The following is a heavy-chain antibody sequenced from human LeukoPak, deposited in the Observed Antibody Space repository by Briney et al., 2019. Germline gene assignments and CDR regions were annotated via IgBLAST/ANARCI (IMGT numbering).Heavy chain of an antibody. CDR3: ARGGTMIERRWEPPDY. CDR2: IYYSGST. D-gene: IGHD3-22*01. Sequence: GSLRLSCEASGFTFGTFWMSWIRQPPGMGLEWIGYIYYSGSTNYNPSLKSRVTISVDTSKNQFSLKLSSVTAADTAVYYCARGGTMIERRWEPPDYWGQGTLVTVSS. CDR1: GFTFGTFW. J-gene: IGHJ4*02. V-gene: IGHV4-59*01.